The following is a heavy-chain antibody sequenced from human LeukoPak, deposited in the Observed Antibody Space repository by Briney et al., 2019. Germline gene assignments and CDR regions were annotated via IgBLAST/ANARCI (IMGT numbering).Heavy chain of an antibody. CDR1: GDSVSSNSAA. CDR2: TYYRSKWYN. CDR3: ARESWDIEGYNWFDP. V-gene: IGHV6-1*01. D-gene: IGHD2-15*01. J-gene: IGHJ5*02. Sequence: SQTLSLTCAISGDSVSSNSAAWNWIRQSPSRGLKSLGRTYYRSKWYNDYAVSVKSRITINPDTSKNQFSLQLNSVTPEDTAVYYCARESWDIEGYNWFDPWGQGTLVTVSS.